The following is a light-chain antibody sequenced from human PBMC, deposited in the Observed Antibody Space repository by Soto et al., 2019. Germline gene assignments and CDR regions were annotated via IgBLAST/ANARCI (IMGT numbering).Light chain of an antibody. CDR2: DNT. CDR3: AAWDDSLSGRV. J-gene: IGLJ3*02. V-gene: IGLV1-40*01. Sequence: QSVLTQPPSVSGAPGERVTISCTGSSSDIGAGYRVRWYQQVPGTAPKLLIYDNTNRPSGVSVRFSGSKSGTSASLAISGLRSEDEADYYCAAWDDSLSGRVFGGGTKLTVL. CDR1: SSDIGAGYR.